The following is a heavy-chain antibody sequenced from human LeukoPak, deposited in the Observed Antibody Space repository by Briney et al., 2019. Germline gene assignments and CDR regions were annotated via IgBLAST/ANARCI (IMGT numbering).Heavy chain of an antibody. CDR1: GFTFSSYS. CDR3: ARVKGCGGDCYYRDDAFDI. J-gene: IGHJ3*02. Sequence: GGSLRLSCAASGFTFSSYSMNWVRQAPGKGLEWVSSISSRSSYIYYADSVKGRFTISRDNAKNSLYLQMNSLRAEDTAVYYCARVKGCGGDCYYRDDAFDIWGQGTMVTVSS. D-gene: IGHD2-21*02. V-gene: IGHV3-21*01. CDR2: ISSRSSYI.